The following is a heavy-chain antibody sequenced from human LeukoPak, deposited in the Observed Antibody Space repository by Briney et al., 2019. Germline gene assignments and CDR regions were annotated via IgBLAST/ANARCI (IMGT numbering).Heavy chain of an antibody. J-gene: IGHJ6*03. V-gene: IGHV5-51*01. CDR3: ARHSYGSGSSYYYYMDV. Sequence: PGESLKISCQGSGYRFTNSWIGWVRQMPGKGLEWMGIIYPGDSDTRYSPSFQGQVTISADKSISTAYLQWSSLKASDTAMYYCARHSYGSGSSYYYYMDVWGKGTTVTISS. D-gene: IGHD3-10*01. CDR1: GYRFTNSW. CDR2: IYPGDSDT.